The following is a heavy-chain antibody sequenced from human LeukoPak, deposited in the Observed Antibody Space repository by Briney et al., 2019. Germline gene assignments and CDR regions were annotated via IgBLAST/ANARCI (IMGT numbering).Heavy chain of an antibody. Sequence: ASVKVSCKASGYTFTSYAIHWVRQAPGQRLEWMGWINAGNGNTKYSQKFQGRVTITRDTSASTAYMELSSLRSEDTAVYYCARDLGGYCSSSSCFYAFDIWGQGTMVTVSS. CDR2: INAGNGNT. CDR3: ARDLGGYCSSSSCFYAFDI. D-gene: IGHD2-2*01. CDR1: GYTFTSYA. V-gene: IGHV1-3*01. J-gene: IGHJ3*02.